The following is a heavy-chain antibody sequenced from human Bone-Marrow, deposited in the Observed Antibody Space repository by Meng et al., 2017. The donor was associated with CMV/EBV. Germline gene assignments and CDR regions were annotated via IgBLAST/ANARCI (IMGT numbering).Heavy chain of an antibody. V-gene: IGHV3-74*01. CDR1: GFTFSNSW. Sequence: LSCAVSGFTFSNSWMYWVRQAPGKGLVWVSRINSDETYTTYADSVKGRFSISRDNAKNTLYLQMDSLRAEDTAVYYCAGYGSGWFLYWGQGTLVTVSS. D-gene: IGHD6-19*01. J-gene: IGHJ4*02. CDR2: INSDETYT. CDR3: AGYGSGWFLY.